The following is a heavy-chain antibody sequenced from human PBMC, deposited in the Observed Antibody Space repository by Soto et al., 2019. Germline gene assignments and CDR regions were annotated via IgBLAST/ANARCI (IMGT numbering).Heavy chain of an antibody. CDR3: ARDVLLWFGELLYAPNWFDP. CDR2: ISSSSSTI. D-gene: IGHD3-10*01. CDR1: GFTFSSYS. J-gene: IGHJ5*02. V-gene: IGHV3-48*02. Sequence: GGSLRLSCAASGFTFSSYSMNWVRQAPGKGLEWVSYISSSSSTIYYADSVKGRFTISRDNAKNSLYLQMNSLRDEDTAVYYCARDVLLWFGELLYAPNWFDPWGQGTLVTVSS.